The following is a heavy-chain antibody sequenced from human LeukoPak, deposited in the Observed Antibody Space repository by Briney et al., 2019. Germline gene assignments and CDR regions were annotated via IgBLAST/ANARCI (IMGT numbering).Heavy chain of an antibody. V-gene: IGHV4-39*01. CDR3: ARHAEYSSSFAAFDI. D-gene: IGHD6-6*01. J-gene: IGHJ3*02. CDR2: IYYSGST. CDR1: GGSISSSSYY. Sequence: PSETLSLTCTVSGGSISSSSYYWGWIRQPPGKGLEWIGSIYYSGSTYYNPSLKSRVTISVDTSKNQFSLKLSSVTAADTAVYYCARHAEYSSSFAAFDIWGQGTMVTVSS.